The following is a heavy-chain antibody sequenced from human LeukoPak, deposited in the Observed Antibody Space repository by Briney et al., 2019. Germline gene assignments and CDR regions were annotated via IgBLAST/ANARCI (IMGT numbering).Heavy chain of an antibody. Sequence: SQTLSLTCTVSGGSISSGDYYWSWIRQPPGKGLEWIGYIYYSGSTYYNPSLKSRVTISVDTSKNQLSLKLSSVTAADTAVYYCARSNYDFWSGYYYYMDVWGKGTTVTVSS. CDR1: GGSISSGDYY. CDR3: ARSNYDFWSGYYYYMDV. J-gene: IGHJ6*03. D-gene: IGHD3-3*01. CDR2: IYYSGST. V-gene: IGHV4-30-4*08.